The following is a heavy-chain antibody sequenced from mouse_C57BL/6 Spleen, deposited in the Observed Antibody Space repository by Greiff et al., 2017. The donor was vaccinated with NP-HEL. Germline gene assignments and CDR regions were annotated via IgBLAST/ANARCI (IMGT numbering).Heavy chain of an antibody. CDR2: ISSGGSYT. CDR3: ARHYAYAMDY. J-gene: IGHJ4*01. CDR1: GFTFSSYG. Sequence: EVKLVESGGDLVKPGGSLKLSCAASGFTFSSYGMSWVRQTPDKRLEWVATISSGGSYTYSPDSVKGRFTISRDNAKNTLYLQMSSLKSEDTAMYYCARHYAYAMDYWGQGTSVTVSS. V-gene: IGHV5-6*01. D-gene: IGHD2-12*01.